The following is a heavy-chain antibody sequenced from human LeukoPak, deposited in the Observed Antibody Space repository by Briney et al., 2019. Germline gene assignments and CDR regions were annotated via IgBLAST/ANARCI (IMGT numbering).Heavy chain of an antibody. V-gene: IGHV4-34*01. CDR3: ARGQIAVAATGWHY. J-gene: IGHJ4*02. CDR2: INHSGST. D-gene: IGHD6-19*01. Sequence: PSETLSLTCAVYGGSFSGYYWSWIRQPPGKGLEWIGEINHSGSTNYNPSLKSRVTISVDTSKNQFSLRLSSVTAADTAVYYCARGQIAVAATGWHYWGQGTLVTVSP. CDR1: GGSFSGYY.